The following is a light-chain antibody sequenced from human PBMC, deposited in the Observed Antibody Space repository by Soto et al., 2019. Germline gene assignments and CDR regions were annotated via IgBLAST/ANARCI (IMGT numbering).Light chain of an antibody. CDR1: QSIERY. V-gene: IGKV1-39*01. Sequence: DTQMTLSPSSLSASVGDRVTITCRASQSIERYSNWYQQKSGKAPKFLMYATSHLQSGVPSRFSGSGSGTEFTLTISRLQPEDFGYYYCQQSYTAPYTFGQGTKLEIE. CDR2: ATS. CDR3: QQSYTAPYT. J-gene: IGKJ2*01.